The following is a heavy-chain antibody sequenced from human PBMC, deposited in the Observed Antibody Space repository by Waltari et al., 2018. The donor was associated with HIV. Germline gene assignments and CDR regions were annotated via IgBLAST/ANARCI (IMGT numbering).Heavy chain of an antibody. V-gene: IGHV1-3*01. Sequence: QVQLVQSGAEVKKPGASVKVSCKASGYTFTSYAMHWVRQAPRQRLEWMGWINAGNGNTKYSQKFQGRVTITRDTSASTAYMELSSLRSEDTAVYYCARGYCSSTSCYGDFDYWGQGTLVTVSS. J-gene: IGHJ4*02. CDR2: INAGNGNT. CDR3: ARGYCSSTSCYGDFDY. D-gene: IGHD2-2*01. CDR1: GYTFTSYA.